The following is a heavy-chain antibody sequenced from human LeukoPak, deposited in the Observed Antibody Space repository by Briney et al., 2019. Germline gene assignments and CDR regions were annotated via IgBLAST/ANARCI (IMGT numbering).Heavy chain of an antibody. CDR1: DDSITMYY. D-gene: IGHD6-19*01. CDR3: ARGVLYSSGRVFRH. Sequence: SETLSLTCSVSDDSITMYYWTWIRQPPGKGLEWIGEINHSGSTNYNPSLKSRVTISVDTSKNQFSLKLSSVTAADTAVYYCARGVLYSSGRVFRHWGQGTLVTVSS. CDR2: INHSGST. J-gene: IGHJ4*02. V-gene: IGHV4-34*01.